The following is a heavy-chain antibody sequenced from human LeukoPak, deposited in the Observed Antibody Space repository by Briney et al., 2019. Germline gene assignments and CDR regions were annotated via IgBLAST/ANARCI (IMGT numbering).Heavy chain of an antibody. Sequence: ASVKVSCKASGGTFSSYAISWVRQAPGQGLEWMGGIIPIFGTANYAQKFQGRVTITADESTSTAYMELSSLRSEDTAVYYCVVSTAMVRHYYGMDVWGQGTTVTVSS. CDR1: GGTFSSYA. CDR3: VVSTAMVRHYYGMDV. D-gene: IGHD5-18*01. CDR2: IIPIFGTA. V-gene: IGHV1-69*13. J-gene: IGHJ6*02.